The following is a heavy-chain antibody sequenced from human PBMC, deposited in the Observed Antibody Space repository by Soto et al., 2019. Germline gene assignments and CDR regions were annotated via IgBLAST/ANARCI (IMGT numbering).Heavy chain of an antibody. CDR2: IWYDGSNK. Sequence: GGSLRLSCASSGFPFSSYGMRWVRQAPGKGLEWVAVIWYDGSNKYYADSVKGRFTISRDNSKNTLYLQMNSLRAEDTAVYYCARESGRESVGIQLWSQRVYYYGMDVWGQGTTVTVSS. J-gene: IGHJ6*02. D-gene: IGHD5-18*01. CDR3: ARESGRESVGIQLWSQRVYYYGMDV. V-gene: IGHV3-33*01. CDR1: GFPFSSYG.